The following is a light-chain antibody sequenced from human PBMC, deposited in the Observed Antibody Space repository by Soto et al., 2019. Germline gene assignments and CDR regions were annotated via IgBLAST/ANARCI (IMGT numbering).Light chain of an antibody. CDR2: KAS. Sequence: DIQMTHSPSTVSLSVGDRVTITCRASQTISSWLAWYQQKPGKAPKLLIYKASTLKSGVPSRFSGSGSGTEFTLTISSLQPDDFATYYCQHYNSYSEAFGQGTKVDI. J-gene: IGKJ1*01. V-gene: IGKV1-5*03. CDR1: QTISSW. CDR3: QHYNSYSEA.